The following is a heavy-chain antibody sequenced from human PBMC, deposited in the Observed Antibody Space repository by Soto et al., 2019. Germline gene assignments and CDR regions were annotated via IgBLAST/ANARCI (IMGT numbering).Heavy chain of an antibody. D-gene: IGHD6-13*01. CDR3: AALAAAGIRGSAFDI. J-gene: IGHJ3*02. V-gene: IGHV1-69*13. Sequence: ASVKVSCKASGGTFSSYAISWVRQAPGQGLEWMGGIIPIFGTANYAQKFQGRVTITADESTSTAYMELSSLRSEDTAVHYCAALAAAGIRGSAFDIWGQGTMVTVSS. CDR2: IIPIFGTA. CDR1: GGTFSSYA.